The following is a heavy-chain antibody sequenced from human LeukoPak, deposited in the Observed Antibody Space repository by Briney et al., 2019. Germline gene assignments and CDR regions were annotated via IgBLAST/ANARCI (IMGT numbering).Heavy chain of an antibody. CDR2: ISYDGTNK. CDR1: GFTFSTYG. J-gene: IGHJ4*02. V-gene: IGHV3-30*18. Sequence: PGGSLRLSCAASGFTFSTYGMHWVRQAPGKGLEWVAVISYDGTNKYYADSVKGRFTISRENSKNTLCLQMNSLRAEDLAVYYCAKDGTYYYDSSGYYRDYWGQGTLVTVSS. D-gene: IGHD3-22*01. CDR3: AKDGTYYYDSSGYYRDY.